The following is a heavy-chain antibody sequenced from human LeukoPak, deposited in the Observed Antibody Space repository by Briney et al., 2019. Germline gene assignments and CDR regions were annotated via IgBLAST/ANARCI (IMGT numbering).Heavy chain of an antibody. J-gene: IGHJ5*02. CDR1: GFTFSSYSMN. D-gene: IGHD3-10*01. Sequence: GSLRLSCAASGFTFSSYSMNWVRQAPGKGLEWIGSIYYSGSTYYNPSLKSRVTISVDKSKNQFSLKLSSVTAADTAVYYCARVPADLFSGSYGSWFDPWGQGTLVTVSS. V-gene: IGHV4-59*05. CDR3: ARVPADLFSGSYGSWFDP. CDR2: IYYSGST.